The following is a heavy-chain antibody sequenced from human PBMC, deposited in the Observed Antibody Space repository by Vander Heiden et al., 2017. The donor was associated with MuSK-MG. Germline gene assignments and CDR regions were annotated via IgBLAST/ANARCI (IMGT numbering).Heavy chain of an antibody. D-gene: IGHD2-2*01. J-gene: IGHJ4*02. CDR1: GFTFSSYG. Sequence: QVQLVESGGGVVQPGRSLRLSCAASGFTFSSYGMHWVRQAPGKGLEWVAVIAYDGSNKYYADSVKGRFTISRDNSKNTLYLQMNSLRAEDTAVYYCASQYCSSSSCFLSLLDYWGQGPLVTLSS. CDR2: IAYDGSNK. CDR3: ASQYCSSSSCFLSLLDY. V-gene: IGHV3-30*03.